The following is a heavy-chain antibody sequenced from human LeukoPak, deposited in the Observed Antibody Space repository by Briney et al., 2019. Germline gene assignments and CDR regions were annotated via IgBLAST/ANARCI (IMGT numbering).Heavy chain of an antibody. Sequence: PGGSLRLSCAASGFTASSNYMSWVRQAPGKGLEWVSVIYSGGSTYYADSVKGRFTISRDNSKNTLYLQMNSLRAEDTAVYYCARVEWMGRMDYWGQGTLITVSS. CDR3: ARVEWMGRMDY. V-gene: IGHV3-66*01. J-gene: IGHJ4*02. CDR2: IYSGGST. D-gene: IGHD3-3*01. CDR1: GFTASSNY.